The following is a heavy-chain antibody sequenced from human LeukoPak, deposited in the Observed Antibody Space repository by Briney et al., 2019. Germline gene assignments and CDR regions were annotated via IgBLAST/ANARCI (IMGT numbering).Heavy chain of an antibody. CDR2: ISYDGSNK. J-gene: IGHJ3*02. CDR1: GFTFSSYA. Sequence: GGSLRLSCAASGFTFSSYAMHWVRQAPGKGLEWVAVISYDGSNKYYADSVKGRFTISRDNSKNTLYLQMNSLRAEDTAVYYCARDSSSWYGGSDAFDIWGQGTMVTVSS. CDR3: ARDSSSWYGGSDAFDI. V-gene: IGHV3-30-3*01. D-gene: IGHD6-13*01.